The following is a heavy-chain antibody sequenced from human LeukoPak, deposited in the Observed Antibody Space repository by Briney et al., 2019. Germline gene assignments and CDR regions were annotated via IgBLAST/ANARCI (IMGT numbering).Heavy chain of an antibody. J-gene: IGHJ4*02. Sequence: SETLSLTCTVSGDSISSDYYWSWFRQPPGKGLEWIGSMYHSGNTYYNPSLKSRVIISVDTSKNQFSLKLSSVTAADTAVYYCARHAMVAAPIDYWGQGTLVTVSS. CDR2: MYHSGNT. V-gene: IGHV4-38-2*02. CDR1: GDSISSDYY. CDR3: ARHAMVAAPIDY. D-gene: IGHD2-15*01.